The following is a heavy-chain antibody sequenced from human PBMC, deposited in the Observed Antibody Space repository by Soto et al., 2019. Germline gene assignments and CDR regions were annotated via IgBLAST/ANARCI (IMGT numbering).Heavy chain of an antibody. V-gene: IGHV3-74*01. J-gene: IGHJ4*02. CDR1: GFTFTSYW. Sequence: EVQLVESVGGLVQPGGSLRLSCAASGFTFTSYWMHWVRQAPGKGRVWVSRINSDGSSTSYADSVKGRFTISRDNAKNTLYLQMNSLRAEDTAVYYCARAQVVAGTGGYYWGQGALVTVSS. D-gene: IGHD6-19*01. CDR3: ARAQVVAGTGGYY. CDR2: INSDGSST.